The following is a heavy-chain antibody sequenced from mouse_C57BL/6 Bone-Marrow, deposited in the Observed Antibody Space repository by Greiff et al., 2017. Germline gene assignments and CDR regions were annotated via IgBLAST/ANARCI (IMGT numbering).Heavy chain of an antibody. D-gene: IGHD1-1*01. CDR2: IYPGNSDT. V-gene: IGHV1-5*01. CDR3: TRRGDYYVSSYWYFDV. CDR1: GYTFTSYW. J-gene: IGHJ1*03. Sequence: EVQLQQSGTVLARPGASVKMSCKTSGYTFTSYWMHWVKQRPGPGLEWIGAIYPGNSDTSYNQQFKGKAKRTAVKSASTAYMELSSLTNEDSAVYYWTRRGDYYVSSYWYFDVWGTVTTVTVSS.